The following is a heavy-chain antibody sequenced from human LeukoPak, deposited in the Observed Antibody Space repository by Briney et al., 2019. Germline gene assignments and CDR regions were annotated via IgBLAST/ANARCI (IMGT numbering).Heavy chain of an antibody. CDR3: AREDQNHHRIAAFDP. D-gene: IGHD6-13*01. J-gene: IGHJ5*02. CDR2: IYTSGST. V-gene: IGHV4-4*07. CDR1: GGSISSYY. Sequence: SETLSLTCTVSGGSISSYYWSWIRQPAGKGLEWIGRIYTSGSTNYNPSLKSRVTMSVDTSKNQFSLKLSSVTAADTAVYYCAREDQNHHRIAAFDPWGQGTLVTVSS.